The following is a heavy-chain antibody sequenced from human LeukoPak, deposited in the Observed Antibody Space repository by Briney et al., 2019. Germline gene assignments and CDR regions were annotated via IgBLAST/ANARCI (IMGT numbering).Heavy chain of an antibody. CDR1: GYTFTGYY. J-gene: IGHJ4*02. D-gene: IGHD3-10*01. V-gene: IGHV1-2*02. Sequence: ASVKVSCKASGYTFTGYYMHWVRQAPGQGLEWMGWINPNSGGTNYAQKFQGRVTMTRDTSISTAYMELSRLRSDDTAVYYCARPLRGLWFGELLSWAIDYWGQGTLVTVSS. CDR2: INPNSGGT. CDR3: ARPLRGLWFGELLSWAIDY.